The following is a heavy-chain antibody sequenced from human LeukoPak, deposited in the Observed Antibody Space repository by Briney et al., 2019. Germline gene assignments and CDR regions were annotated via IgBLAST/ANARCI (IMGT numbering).Heavy chain of an antibody. D-gene: IGHD2-2*01. CDR2: INHSGRT. CDR1: GGSISGYY. J-gene: IGHJ6*03. V-gene: IGHV4-34*01. CDR3: ARGGKGVSTIYYYYYMDV. Sequence: PSEALSLTCAVYGGSISGYYCSCIRQPPGKGLEWIGEINHSGRTNYNPSLKNGVSISADTSKNQFSLKMSSVTAADTAVYYCARGGKGVSTIYYYYYMDVWGKGTTVTVSS.